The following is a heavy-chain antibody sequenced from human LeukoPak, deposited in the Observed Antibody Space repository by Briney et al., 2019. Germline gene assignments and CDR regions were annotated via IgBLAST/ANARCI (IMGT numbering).Heavy chain of an antibody. CDR1: GYTFTSYG. D-gene: IGHD3-22*01. CDR3: AREATDYYDSSGPIDY. J-gene: IGHJ4*02. V-gene: IGHV1-18*01. Sequence: GASVKVSCKASGYTFTSYGISWVRQAPGQGLEWMGWISAYSGNTNYAQKLQGRVTMTTDTSTSTAYMELRSLRSDDTAVYYCAREATDYYDSSGPIDYWGQGTLVTVSS. CDR2: ISAYSGNT.